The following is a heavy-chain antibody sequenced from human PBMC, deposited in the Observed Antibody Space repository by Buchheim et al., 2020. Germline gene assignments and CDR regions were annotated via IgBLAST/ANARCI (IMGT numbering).Heavy chain of an antibody. V-gene: IGHV3-23*01. J-gene: IGHJ5*02. CDR1: GFIFSNYA. Sequence: EVQLLESGGTLVQPGESLRLSCTASGFIFSNYAMGWVRQAPGEGLEWLSSITETGINTNYADSVRGRFTISRDNSKNTLLPQMNNLRAEDTAVYYCANYFDRTGYKTLNHWGQGTL. CDR2: ITETGINT. CDR3: ANYFDRTGYKTLNH. D-gene: IGHD3-9*01.